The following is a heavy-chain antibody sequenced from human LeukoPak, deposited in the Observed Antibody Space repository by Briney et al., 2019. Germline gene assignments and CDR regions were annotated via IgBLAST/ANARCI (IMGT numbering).Heavy chain of an antibody. CDR2: IYTSGST. Sequence: PSQTLSLTCTVSGGSISSGSYYWSWIRQPAGKGLEWIGRIYTSGSTNYNPSLKSRVTISVDKSKNQFSLKLSSVTAADTAVYYCARRGRSGVFDYWGQGTLVTVSS. D-gene: IGHD7-27*01. V-gene: IGHV4-61*02. CDR1: GGSISSGSYY. J-gene: IGHJ4*02. CDR3: ARRGRSGVFDY.